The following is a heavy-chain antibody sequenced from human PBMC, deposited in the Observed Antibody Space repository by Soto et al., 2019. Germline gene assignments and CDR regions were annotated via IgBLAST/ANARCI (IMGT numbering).Heavy chain of an antibody. CDR3: ARDAGATRYYGMDV. D-gene: IGHD1-26*01. V-gene: IGHV1-18*01. CDR2: ISAYNGNT. J-gene: IGHJ6*02. CDR1: GYTFTSYG. Sequence: GAAVKVSCKASGYTFTSYGISWVRQAPGQGLEWMGWISAYNGNTNYAQKLQGRVTMTTDTSTSTAYMELRSLRSDDTAVYYCARDAGATRYYGMDVWGQGTTVTVSS.